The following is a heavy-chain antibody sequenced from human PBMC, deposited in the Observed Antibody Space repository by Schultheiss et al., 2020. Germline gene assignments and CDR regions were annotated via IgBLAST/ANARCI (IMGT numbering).Heavy chain of an antibody. CDR2: ISSGSNTI. CDR3: ARESLLPFDY. Sequence: GGSLRLSCAASGFTFSSYWTNWVRQGPGKGLEWVSYISSGSNTIYYADSVKGRFTISRDNAKNSLYLQMNSLRDEDTAVYYCARESLLPFDYWGQGTLVTVSS. J-gene: IGHJ4*02. V-gene: IGHV3-48*02. CDR1: GFTFSSYW. D-gene: IGHD2-15*01.